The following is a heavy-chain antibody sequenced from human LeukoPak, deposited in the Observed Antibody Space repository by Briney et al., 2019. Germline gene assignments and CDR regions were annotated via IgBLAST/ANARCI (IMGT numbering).Heavy chain of an antibody. D-gene: IGHD5-24*01. CDR1: GGSFDDYY. CDR2: IHPSGIF. J-gene: IGHJ5*02. CDR3: ARGRDRSKAGDR. Sequence: SETLSLTCAVYGGSFDDYYWSWIRQPPGKGLEWIGEIHPSGIFYYNSSLVSRVSISIDTSKSQFSLRLTSVTAADTAFYYCARGRDRSKAGDRWGQGSLVTVSS. V-gene: IGHV4-34*01.